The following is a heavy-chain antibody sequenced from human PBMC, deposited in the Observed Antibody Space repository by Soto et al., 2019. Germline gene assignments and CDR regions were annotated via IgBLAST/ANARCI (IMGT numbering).Heavy chain of an antibody. CDR2: ISSSSSYI. Sequence: GWSLRLSCAASGFTFSSYSMNWVRQAPGKGLEWVSSISSSSSYIYYADSVKGRFTISRDNAKNSLYLQMNSLRAEDTAVYYCARKKNNWNYDEFDYWGQGTLVTVSS. J-gene: IGHJ4*02. D-gene: IGHD1-7*01. CDR3: ARKKNNWNYDEFDY. V-gene: IGHV3-21*06. CDR1: GFTFSSYS.